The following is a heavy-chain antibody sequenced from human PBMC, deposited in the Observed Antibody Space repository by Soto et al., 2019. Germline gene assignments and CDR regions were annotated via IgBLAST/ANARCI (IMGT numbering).Heavy chain of an antibody. Sequence: PSETLSLTCTVSGGSISSGGYYWSWIRQHPGKGLEWIGYIYYSGSTYYNPSLKSRVTISVDTSKNQFSLKLSSVTAADTAVYYFARGGIAAAAPPDYWGQGTLVTGSS. D-gene: IGHD6-13*01. V-gene: IGHV4-31*03. CDR1: GGSISSGGYY. CDR2: IYYSGST. CDR3: ARGGIAAAAPPDY. J-gene: IGHJ4*02.